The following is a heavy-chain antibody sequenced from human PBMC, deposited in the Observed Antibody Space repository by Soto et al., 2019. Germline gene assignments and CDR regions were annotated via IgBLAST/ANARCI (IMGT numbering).Heavy chain of an antibody. J-gene: IGHJ4*02. Sequence: QVQLVQSGPEVRKPGASVKVSCEASGYNFIAYGISWVRQAPGQGLEWMGWISVYNGNTEYAQKFLGRVTMTSDTSTTTAYMELTSLRSDDTAVYYCARGNPGGQYWGQGTLVTVSS. CDR3: ARGNPGGQY. CDR2: ISVYNGNT. D-gene: IGHD3-10*01. CDR1: GYNFIAYG. V-gene: IGHV1-18*01.